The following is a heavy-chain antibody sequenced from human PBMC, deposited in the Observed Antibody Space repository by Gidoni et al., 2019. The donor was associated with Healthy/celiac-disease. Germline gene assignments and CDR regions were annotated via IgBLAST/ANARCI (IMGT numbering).Heavy chain of an antibody. J-gene: IGHJ6*02. CDR2: IKQDGSEK. D-gene: IGHD6-19*01. CDR3: ARDGSSGWYYYYYYGMDV. CDR1: GFSFSSYW. Sequence: EVQLVESGGGLVQPGGSLRLSCAASGFSFSSYWMSWFRQAPGKGLEWVANIKQDGSEKYYVESVKGRFTISRDNAKNSLYLQMNSLRAEDTAVYYCARDGSSGWYYYYYYGMDVWGQGTTVTVSS. V-gene: IGHV3-7*03.